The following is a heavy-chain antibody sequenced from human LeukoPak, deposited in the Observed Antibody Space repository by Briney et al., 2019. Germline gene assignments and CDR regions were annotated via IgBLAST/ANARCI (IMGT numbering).Heavy chain of an antibody. J-gene: IGHJ5*02. D-gene: IGHD3-22*01. Sequence: PSETLSLTCTVSGGSISSYYWSWIRQPPGKGLEWIGYIYTSGSTHYNPSLKSRVTISVHTSKNQFSLKLSSVTAADTAVYYCARLGGYDSSGYSPLAWIDPWGQGTLVTVSS. CDR1: GGSISSYY. V-gene: IGHV4-4*09. CDR2: IYTSGST. CDR3: ARLGGYDSSGYSPLAWIDP.